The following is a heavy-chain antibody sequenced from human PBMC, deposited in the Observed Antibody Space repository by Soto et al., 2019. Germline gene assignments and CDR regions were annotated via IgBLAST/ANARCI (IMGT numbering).Heavy chain of an antibody. V-gene: IGHV1-58*02. J-gene: IGHJ6*02. CDR3: AAAYDILTNYYYYYGMDV. Sequence: GASVKVSCKASGFTFNSSAMRWVRQDRGKSLELIGWIVVGSGNTNYAQKIQERVTITRDMSTSTAYMELSSLRSEDTAVYYCAAAYDILTNYYYYYGMDVWGQGTTVTVSS. D-gene: IGHD3-9*01. CDR2: IVVGSGNT. CDR1: GFTFNSSA.